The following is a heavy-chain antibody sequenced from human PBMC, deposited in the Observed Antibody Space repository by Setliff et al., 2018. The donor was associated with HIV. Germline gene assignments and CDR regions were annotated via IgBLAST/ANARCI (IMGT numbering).Heavy chain of an antibody. CDR1: GVSIGSSSYY. J-gene: IGHJ6*03. CDR3: ARHKTRRVAVAGNPYYYYYMDV. V-gene: IGHV4-39*01. Sequence: SETLSLTCTVSGVSIGSSSYYWGWIRQPPGKGLEWIGSIYYGGTTYYNPSLKSRVTISVDTSKNQFSLKPSSVTAADTAVYYCARHKTRRVAVAGNPYYYYYMDVWGKGTTVTVSS. D-gene: IGHD6-19*01. CDR2: IYYGGTT.